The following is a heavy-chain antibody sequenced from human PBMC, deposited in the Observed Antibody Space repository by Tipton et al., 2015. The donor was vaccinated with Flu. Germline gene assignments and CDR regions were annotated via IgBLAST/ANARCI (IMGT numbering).Heavy chain of an antibody. D-gene: IGHD6-19*01. J-gene: IGHJ4*02. CDR3: ARGQGNSGWRYFDY. CDR1: GGSISSGGYY. CDR2: IYYSGST. V-gene: IGHV4-31*03. Sequence: TLSLTCTVSGGSISSGGYYWSWIRQHPGKGLEWIGYIYYSGSTHYNPSLKSRVTISVDTSKNQFSLKLSSMTAADTAVYYCARGQGNSGWRYFDYWGQGTLVTVSS.